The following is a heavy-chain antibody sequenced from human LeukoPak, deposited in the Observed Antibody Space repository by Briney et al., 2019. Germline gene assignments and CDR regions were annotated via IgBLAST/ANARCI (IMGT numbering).Heavy chain of an antibody. D-gene: IGHD6-13*01. J-gene: IGHJ5*02. CDR1: GYTFTTYP. CDR3: ARDPYTSSSWYRGRANNWFDP. Sequence: ASVKVSCKASGYTFTTYPMNWVRQAPGQGLEWMGWINTNAGNPTYAQGFTGRFVFSLDTSVSTAYLQISSLKADDTAVYYCARDPYTSSSWYRGRANNWFDPWGQGTLVTVSS. CDR2: INTNAGNP. V-gene: IGHV7-4-1*02.